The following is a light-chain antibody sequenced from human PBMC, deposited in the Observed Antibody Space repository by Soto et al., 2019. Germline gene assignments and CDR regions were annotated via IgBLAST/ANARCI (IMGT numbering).Light chain of an antibody. Sequence: DIQMTQSPSSLSATVGDRVTITCRASQDINIYLNWYQQRPGKAPNLLIYTASSLQSGVPSRFSGSGSGTDFSLTITSLRPEDFATYFCQQSHSTPLTFGGGTKVDIK. J-gene: IGKJ4*01. V-gene: IGKV1-39*01. CDR2: TAS. CDR3: QQSHSTPLT. CDR1: QDINIY.